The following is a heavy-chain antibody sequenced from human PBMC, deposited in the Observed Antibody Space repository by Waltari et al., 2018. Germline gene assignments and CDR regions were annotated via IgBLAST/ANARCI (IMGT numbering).Heavy chain of an antibody. D-gene: IGHD3-10*01. CDR3: ARRMVRRGADYYDGMEV. V-gene: IGHV1-69*04. CDR2: ILPSLGIG. Sequence: QVQLVQSGAEVKKPGSSVKVSCKASGGTFSSYAISWVRQAPGQGREWMGSILPSLGIGNYAQKFQGRVMSTADESTRTAYMEPSSLRFEDTAVYYCARRMVRRGADYYDGMEVWGQGTTVTVSS. CDR1: GGTFSSYA. J-gene: IGHJ6*02.